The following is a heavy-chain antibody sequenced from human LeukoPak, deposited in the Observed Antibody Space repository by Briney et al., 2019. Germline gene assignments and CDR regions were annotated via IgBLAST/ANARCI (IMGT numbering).Heavy chain of an antibody. CDR3: ARPRYGSGSLDF. Sequence: PSETLSLTCAVYGESFSGHYWTWIRQPPGRGLEWIGEINHSGSTTSNPSLNNRVTISVDTSKNQFSLKLTSVTAADTAVYYCARPRYGSGSLDFWVQGTLVTVSS. CDR1: GESFSGHY. CDR2: INHSGST. V-gene: IGHV4-34*01. J-gene: IGHJ4*02. D-gene: IGHD3-10*01.